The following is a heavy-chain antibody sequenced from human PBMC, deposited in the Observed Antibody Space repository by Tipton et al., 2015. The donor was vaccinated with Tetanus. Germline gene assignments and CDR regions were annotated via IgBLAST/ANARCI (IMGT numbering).Heavy chain of an antibody. D-gene: IGHD2-8*01. CDR3: ARAHCTDGVCNFDF. Sequence: QLVQSGGEVKKPGESLKISCKGSGYIFNNYWIGWVRQKPGKGLEWMGIIYPGDSYTRYSPSFQGQVTISVDKSINTAYLQWSSLKASDASMFYCARAHCTDGVCNFDFWGQGALVTVAS. V-gene: IGHV5-51*01. J-gene: IGHJ4*02. CDR2: IYPGDSYT. CDR1: GYIFNNYW.